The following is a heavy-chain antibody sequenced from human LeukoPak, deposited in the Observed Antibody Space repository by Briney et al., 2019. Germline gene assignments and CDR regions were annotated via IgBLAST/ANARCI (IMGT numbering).Heavy chain of an antibody. CDR3: VGAKQWLSFDI. CDR1: GGSISSYS. D-gene: IGHD3-22*01. J-gene: IGHJ3*02. CDR2: IYNSGTT. V-gene: IGHV4-59*08. Sequence: SETLSLTCTVSGGSISSYSWSWIRQPPGKGLEYIGTIYNSGTTNYNPSLKSRVTVSVDTSKNQLSLKLTSVTAADTAVYYCVGAKQWLSFDIWGLGTMVTASS.